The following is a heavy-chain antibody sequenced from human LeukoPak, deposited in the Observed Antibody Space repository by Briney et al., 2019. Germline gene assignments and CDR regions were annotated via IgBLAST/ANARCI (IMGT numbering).Heavy chain of an antibody. Sequence: PGSSLRLSCAASGFTFSSYAMSWVRQAPGKGLEWVSAISGSGGSTYYADSVKGRFTISRDNSKNTLYLQMNSLRAEDTAVYYCAKDRDSLYSSSWYFAHWGQGTLVTVSS. CDR2: ISGSGGST. V-gene: IGHV3-23*01. D-gene: IGHD6-13*01. CDR1: GFTFSSYA. J-gene: IGHJ4*02. CDR3: AKDRDSLYSSSWYFAH.